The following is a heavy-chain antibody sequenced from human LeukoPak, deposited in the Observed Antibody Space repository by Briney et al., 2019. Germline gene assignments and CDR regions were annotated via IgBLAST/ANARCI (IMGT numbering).Heavy chain of an antibody. CDR1: GFTLSSYG. D-gene: IGHD1-1*01. J-gene: IGHJ4*02. Sequence: GGSLRLSCAASGFTLSSYGMHWVRQAPGKGLEWVAFIRYDGSNKYYADSVKGRFTISRDNSKNTVYLQMNSLRVEDTALYYCAKDRGGTTGTTRGIDYWGQGTLVTVSS. CDR2: IRYDGSNK. V-gene: IGHV3-30*02. CDR3: AKDRGGTTGTTRGIDY.